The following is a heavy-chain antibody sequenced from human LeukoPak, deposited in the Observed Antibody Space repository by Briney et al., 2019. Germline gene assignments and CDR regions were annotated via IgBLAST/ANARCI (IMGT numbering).Heavy chain of an antibody. V-gene: IGHV3-53*01. CDR2: IYAGGST. CDR3: ARDWSHRCFDY. Sequence: GGSLRLSCAASGFTVSNNYMSWVRQAPGKGLEWVSVIYAGGSTYYADSVKGRFTISRDNSKNTLYLQMNSLRAEATAVYYCARDWSHRCFDYWGQGTLVTVSS. D-gene: IGHD3-3*01. J-gene: IGHJ4*02. CDR1: GFTVSNNY.